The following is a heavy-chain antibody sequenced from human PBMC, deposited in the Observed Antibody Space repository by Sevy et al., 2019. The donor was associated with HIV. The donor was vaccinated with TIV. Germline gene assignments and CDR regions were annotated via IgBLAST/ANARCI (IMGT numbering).Heavy chain of an antibody. CDR1: GFTFNNYA. V-gene: IGHV3-23*01. Sequence: GGSLRLSCAASGFTFNNYAMTWVRQAPGKGLEWVSTIIGGGTIYYADSVKGGFTISRDISKNTLYLQMDSLRAEDTATYYCARVLSTSKYYFDQRGQGTAVTVSS. D-gene: IGHD3-16*01. CDR3: ARVLSTSKYYFDQ. J-gene: IGHJ4*02. CDR2: IIGGGTI.